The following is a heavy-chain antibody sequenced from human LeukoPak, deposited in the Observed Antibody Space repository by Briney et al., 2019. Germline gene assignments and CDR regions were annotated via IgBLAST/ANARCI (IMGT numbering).Heavy chain of an antibody. V-gene: IGHV4-59*01. CDR1: GGTISNYY. J-gene: IGHJ3*02. CDR2: IDYSGST. D-gene: IGHD1-26*01. CDR3: ARDRRRDLLHAFDI. Sequence: SETLSLTCTVSGGTISNYYWSWIRQPPGKGLEWIAYIDYSGSTNYNPSLKSRVTISVDASKNQFSLKLSSVTAADTAVCYCARDRRRDLLHAFDIWGQGTMVTVSS.